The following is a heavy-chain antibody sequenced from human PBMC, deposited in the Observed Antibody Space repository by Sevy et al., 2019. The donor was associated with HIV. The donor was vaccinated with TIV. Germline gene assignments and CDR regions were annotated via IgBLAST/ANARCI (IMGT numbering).Heavy chain of an antibody. CDR1: GFTLSSYT. CDR2: FDRTDIT. CDR3: VRDERAIASHFDY. D-gene: IGHD2-21*01. J-gene: IGHJ4*02. Sequence: GGSLRLSCEASGFTLSSYTMNWVHQSPEKGLEWVATFDRTDITHYADSVKGRFIISRDTAKNSLFLQMNSLRDDDTAMYFCVRDERAIASHFDYWGWGTLVTVSS. V-gene: IGHV3-48*02.